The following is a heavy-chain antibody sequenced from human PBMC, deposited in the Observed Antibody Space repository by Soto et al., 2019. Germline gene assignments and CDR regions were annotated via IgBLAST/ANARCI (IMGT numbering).Heavy chain of an antibody. J-gene: IGHJ4*02. CDR1: GYTFTSYG. V-gene: IGHV1-18*04. Sequence: ASVKVSCKASGYTFTSYGISWVRQAPGQGLEWMGWISAYNGNTNYAQKLQGRVTMTTGTSTSTAYMELRSLRSDDTAVYYCARAVETTVTFDYWGQGTLVTVSS. CDR2: ISAYNGNT. CDR3: ARAVETTVTFDY. D-gene: IGHD4-17*01.